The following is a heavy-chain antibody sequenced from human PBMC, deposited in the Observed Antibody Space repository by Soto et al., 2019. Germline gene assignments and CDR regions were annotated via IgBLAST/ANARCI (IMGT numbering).Heavy chain of an antibody. CDR2: ISYDGSNI. D-gene: IGHD3-10*01. CDR3: AKSYGSGPPFY. V-gene: IGHV3-30*18. Sequence: QVQLVESGGGVVQPGRSLRLSCAASGFTFSSYGMHWVRQAPGKGLEWVAVISYDGSNIYYADSVKGRFTISRDNSKNTLYLQMNSLRAEDTAVYYCAKSYGSGPPFYWGHGTLVTVSS. J-gene: IGHJ4*01. CDR1: GFTFSSYG.